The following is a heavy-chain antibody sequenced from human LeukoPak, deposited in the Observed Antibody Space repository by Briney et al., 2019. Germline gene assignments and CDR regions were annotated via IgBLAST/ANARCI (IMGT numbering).Heavy chain of an antibody. CDR3: ARAGASGWYAAEWFDP. V-gene: IGHV3-74*01. D-gene: IGHD6-19*01. Sequence: PGGSLRLSCAASGFPFNNYWIHGVRQAPGEGRMGGSSINTDGRTTKYAASVRGRFTISRDNAKNTLSLQMNSLRDDDTAVYYCARAGASGWYAAEWFDPWGQGTLVTVSS. CDR2: INTDGRTT. CDR1: GFPFNNYW. J-gene: IGHJ5*02.